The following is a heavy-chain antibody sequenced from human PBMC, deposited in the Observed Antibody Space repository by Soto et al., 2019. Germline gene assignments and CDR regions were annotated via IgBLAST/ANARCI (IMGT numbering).Heavy chain of an antibody. J-gene: IGHJ2*01. D-gene: IGHD3-22*01. CDR2: ISSRSSYI. CDR1: GFTVRSYR. Sequence: PGGSLRLSFAASGFTVRSYRKNWVRQAPGKGLEGVSSISSRSSYIYYADSVKGRFTISRDNAKNSLYMQMNSRRAEDTAVYYCARGVSAYYDSSGPLSDLWG. V-gene: IGHV3-21*01. CDR3: ARGVSAYYDSSGPLSDL.